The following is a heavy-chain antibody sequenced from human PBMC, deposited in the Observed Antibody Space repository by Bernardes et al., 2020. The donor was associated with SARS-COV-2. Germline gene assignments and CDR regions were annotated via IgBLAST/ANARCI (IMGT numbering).Heavy chain of an antibody. V-gene: IGHV4-59*08. J-gene: IGHJ5*02. CDR1: GGSISSYY. CDR3: SRQRADYDFWSGYYWRGNWFDP. D-gene: IGHD3-3*01. CDR2: IYYSGST. Sequence: SETLSLTCTVSGGSISSYYWSWIRQPPGKGLEWIGYIYYSGSTNYNPSLKSRVTISLDTSKNQFSLKLSSVTAADTAVYYCSRQRADYDFWSGYYWRGNWFDPWGQGTMVTVSS.